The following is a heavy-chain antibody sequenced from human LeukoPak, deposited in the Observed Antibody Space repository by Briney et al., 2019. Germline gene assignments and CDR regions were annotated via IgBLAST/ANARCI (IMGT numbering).Heavy chain of an antibody. V-gene: IGHV3-11*01. J-gene: IGHJ4*02. CDR2: ISDSGSTM. CDR1: GFTFSDYY. D-gene: IGHD3-9*01. Sequence: GGSLRLSCAASGFTFSDYYMTWIRQGPGKGLEWLSYISDSGSTMYYADSLKGRFTISRDNAKNSLFLQMNSLRADDTAVYYCATVAAAGSGSDDILTGYYDNWGQGTLVTVST. CDR3: ATVAAAGSGSDDILTGYYDN.